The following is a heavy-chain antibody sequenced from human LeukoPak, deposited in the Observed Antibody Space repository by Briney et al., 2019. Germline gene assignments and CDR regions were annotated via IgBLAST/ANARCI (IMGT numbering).Heavy chain of an antibody. CDR1: GFTFSSYA. D-gene: IGHD3-22*01. J-gene: IGHJ4*02. V-gene: IGHV3-30-3*01. Sequence: PGGSLRLSCAASGFTFSSYAMHWVRQAPGKGLEWVAVISYDGSNKYYADSVKGRFTISRDNSKNTLYLQMNSLRAEDTAVYYCARDQGSYYDSSGYDYWGQGTLVTVSS. CDR2: ISYDGSNK. CDR3: ARDQGSYYDSSGYDY.